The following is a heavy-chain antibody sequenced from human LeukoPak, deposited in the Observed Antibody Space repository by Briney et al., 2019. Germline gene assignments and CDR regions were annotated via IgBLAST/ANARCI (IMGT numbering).Heavy chain of an antibody. CDR2: IYYSGST. V-gene: IGHV4-61*08. J-gene: IGHJ4*02. CDR3: AKADNEYYFDY. CDR1: GGSISSGGYY. D-gene: IGHD1-1*01. Sequence: SQTLSLTCTVSGGSISSGGYYWSWIRQPPGKGLEWIGYIYYSGSTNYNPSLKSRVTISVDTSKNQFSLKLSSVTAADTAVYYCAKADNEYYFDYWGQGTLVTVSS.